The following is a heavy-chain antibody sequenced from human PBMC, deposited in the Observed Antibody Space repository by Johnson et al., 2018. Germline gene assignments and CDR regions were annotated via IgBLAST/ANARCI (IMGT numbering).Heavy chain of an antibody. Sequence: VQLVQSGGGLVQPGRSLRLSCAASGFTFDDYAMHWVRQAPGKGLEWVSGISWNSGEIGYADSVKGRFTISRDNAKNSLYLQMNSLRPEDTALYYCVKDVGFRSGWFHYYYYGMEVWGLGTTVTVSS. J-gene: IGHJ6*02. D-gene: IGHD6-19*01. CDR1: GFTFDDYA. V-gene: IGHV3-9*01. CDR3: VKDVGFRSGWFHYYYYGMEV. CDR2: ISWNSGEI.